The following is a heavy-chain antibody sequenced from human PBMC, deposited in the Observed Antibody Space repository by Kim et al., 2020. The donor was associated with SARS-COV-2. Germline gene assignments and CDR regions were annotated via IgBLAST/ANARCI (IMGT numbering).Heavy chain of an antibody. Sequence: GGSLRLSCAASGFNFSSFWMNWVRQAPGKGLEWVANIGQDGSKRYYMDSVRGRFTISRDNAKNSLFLRMNSLRADDTAVYYCATNVLDICCQGTTVVVSS. CDR3: ATNVLDI. CDR2: IGQDGSKR. V-gene: IGHV3-7*01. CDR1: GFNFSSFW. J-gene: IGHJ6*02.